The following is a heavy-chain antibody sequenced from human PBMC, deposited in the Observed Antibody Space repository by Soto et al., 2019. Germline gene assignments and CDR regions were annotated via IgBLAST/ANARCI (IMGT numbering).Heavy chain of an antibody. Sequence: EVQLLESGGGLVQPGGSLRLSCAASGFTFSSYAMSWVRQAPGKGLEWVSAISGSGGSTYYADSVKGRFTISRDNAKNSLYLQMNSLRAEDTAVYYCARDFSYDFWSGYYKGDFGMDVWGQGTTVTVSS. J-gene: IGHJ6*02. CDR2: ISGSGGST. D-gene: IGHD3-3*01. V-gene: IGHV3-23*01. CDR3: ARDFSYDFWSGYYKGDFGMDV. CDR1: GFTFSSYA.